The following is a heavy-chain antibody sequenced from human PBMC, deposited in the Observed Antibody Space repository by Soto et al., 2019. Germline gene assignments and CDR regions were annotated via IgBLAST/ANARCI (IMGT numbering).Heavy chain of an antibody. J-gene: IGHJ3*02. CDR1: GYTFTSYS. V-gene: IGHV1-3*01. Sequence: ASVNVSCKSSGYTFTSYSMHWVRQAPGQRLECMGWINAGNGNTKYSQKFQGRVTITRDTSASTAYMELSSLRSEDTAVYYCARPLVHRSFDIWGQGTMVTVSS. D-gene: IGHD2-8*02. CDR3: ARPLVHRSFDI. CDR2: INAGNGNT.